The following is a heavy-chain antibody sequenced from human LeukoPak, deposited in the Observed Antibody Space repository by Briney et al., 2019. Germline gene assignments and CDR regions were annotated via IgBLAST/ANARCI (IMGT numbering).Heavy chain of an antibody. CDR2: IYYSGNT. V-gene: IGHV4-59*01. CDR3: ARTKPLDPFDF. Sequence: SEALSLTCTVSGGSISSYYWSWIRQPPGKGLEWIGYIYYSGNTYYNPSLKSRVTISVDTSKNQFSLRVNSVTAADTAVYYCARTKPLDPFDFWGQGTLVTVSS. CDR1: GGSISSYY. J-gene: IGHJ3*01.